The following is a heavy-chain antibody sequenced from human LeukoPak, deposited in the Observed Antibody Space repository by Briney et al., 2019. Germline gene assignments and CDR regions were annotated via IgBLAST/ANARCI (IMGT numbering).Heavy chain of an antibody. CDR3: AKAFVRGVINGWFDP. Sequence: PGGSLRLSCAASGFTFSSYGMHWVRQAPGKGLEWVAVISYDGSNKYYADSVKGRFTISRDNSKNTLYLQMNSLRAEDTAVYYCAKAFVRGVINGWFDPWGQGTLVTVSS. V-gene: IGHV3-30*18. CDR2: ISYDGSNK. J-gene: IGHJ5*02. CDR1: GFTFSSYG. D-gene: IGHD3-10*02.